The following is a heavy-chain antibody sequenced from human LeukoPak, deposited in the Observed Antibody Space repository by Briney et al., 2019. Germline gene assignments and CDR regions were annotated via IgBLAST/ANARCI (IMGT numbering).Heavy chain of an antibody. D-gene: IGHD3-16*01. CDR2: INPSGGST. J-gene: IGHJ4*02. V-gene: IGHV1-46*01. CDR1: GYTFTSYY. CDR3: ARSRPLVKLQRGENVDY. Sequence: GASVKVSCKASGYTFTSYYMHWVRQAPGQGLEWMGIINPSGGSTSYAQKFQGRVTMTRDTSTSTVYMELSSLRSEDTAVYYCARSRPLVKLQRGENVDYWGQGTLVTVSS.